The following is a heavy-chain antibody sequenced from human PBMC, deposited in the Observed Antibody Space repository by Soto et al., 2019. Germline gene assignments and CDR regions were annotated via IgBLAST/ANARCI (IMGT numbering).Heavy chain of an antibody. CDR3: ARLDPYYYDSSGYPY. Sequence: SETLSLTCAVSGYSISIGYYWGCIRQPPGKGLEWIGSIYHSGSTYYNPSLKSRVTISVDTSKNQFSLKLSSVTAADTAVYYCARLDPYYYDSSGYPYWGQGTLVTVSS. J-gene: IGHJ4*02. CDR1: GYSISIGYY. V-gene: IGHV4-38-2*01. CDR2: IYHSGST. D-gene: IGHD3-22*01.